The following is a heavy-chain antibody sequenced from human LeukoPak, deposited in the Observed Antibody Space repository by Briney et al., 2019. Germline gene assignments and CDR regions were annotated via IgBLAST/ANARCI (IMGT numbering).Heavy chain of an antibody. CDR3: ATQGSTMIVVAGGRDFDY. CDR2: MNPNSGNT. V-gene: IGHV1-8*01. J-gene: IGHJ4*02. CDR1: GYTFTSYD. D-gene: IGHD3-22*01. Sequence: ASVKVSCKASGYTFTSYDINWVRQATGQGLEWMGWMNPNSGNTGYAQKFQGRVTMTRDTSISTAYMELSRLRSDDTAVYYCATQGSTMIVVAGGRDFDYWGQGTLVTVSS.